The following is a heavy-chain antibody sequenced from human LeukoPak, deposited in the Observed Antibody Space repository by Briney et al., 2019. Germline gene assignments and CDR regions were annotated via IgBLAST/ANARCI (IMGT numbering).Heavy chain of an antibody. Sequence: ASVKVSCKASGYTFTGYYMHWVRQAPGQGLEWVGWINPNSGGTNYAQKFQGRVTMTRDTSISTAYMELSRLRSDDTAVYYCARGLRYFDWFLDYWGQGTLVTVSS. J-gene: IGHJ4*02. D-gene: IGHD3-9*01. V-gene: IGHV1-2*02. CDR1: GYTFTGYY. CDR3: ARGLRYFDWFLDY. CDR2: INPNSGGT.